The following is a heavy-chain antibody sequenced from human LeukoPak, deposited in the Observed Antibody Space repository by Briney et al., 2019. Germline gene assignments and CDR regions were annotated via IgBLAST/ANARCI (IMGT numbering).Heavy chain of an antibody. CDR3: ARLGLDYNYYYMDV. D-gene: IGHD3/OR15-3a*01. J-gene: IGHJ6*03. V-gene: IGHV4-59*01. CDR2: IYYSGST. CDR1: GGSISSYY. Sequence: SETLSLTCTVSGGSISSYYWSWIRQPPGKGLEWIGYIYYSGSTNYNPSLKSRVTISVDTSKNQFSLKLSSVTAADTAVYYCARLGLDYNYYYMDVWGKGTTVTVSS.